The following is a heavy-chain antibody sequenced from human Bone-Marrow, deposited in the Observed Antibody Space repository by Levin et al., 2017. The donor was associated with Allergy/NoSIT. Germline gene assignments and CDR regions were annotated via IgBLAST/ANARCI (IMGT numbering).Heavy chain of an antibody. CDR3: ATASDCSGGSCYGRIDS. J-gene: IGHJ4*02. Sequence: GESLKISCVASGFTFSDYYMAWVRQAPGKGLEWVSYITQSSTYTNYADSVRGRFTISRDNTENSLYLHLNSLRADDTAIYYCATASDCSGGSCYGRIDSWGQGTLVTVSS. CDR1: GFTFSDYY. D-gene: IGHD2-15*01. V-gene: IGHV3-11*06. CDR2: ITQSSTYT.